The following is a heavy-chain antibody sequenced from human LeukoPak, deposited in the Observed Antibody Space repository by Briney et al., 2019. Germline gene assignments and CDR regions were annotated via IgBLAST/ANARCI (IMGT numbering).Heavy chain of an antibody. J-gene: IGHJ4*02. CDR3: APMITFGGVIPNY. CDR2: ISGDGGST. D-gene: IGHD3-16*02. V-gene: IGHV3-43*02. Sequence: GESLKISCAASGFTFDDYAMHWVRQAPGKGLEWVSLISGDGGSTYYADSVKGRFTISRDNSKNSLYLQMNSLRTEDTALYYCAPMITFGGVIPNYWGQGTLVTVSS. CDR1: GFTFDDYA.